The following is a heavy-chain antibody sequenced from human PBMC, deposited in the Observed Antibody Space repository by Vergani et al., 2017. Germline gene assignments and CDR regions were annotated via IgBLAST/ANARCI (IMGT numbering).Heavy chain of an antibody. J-gene: IGHJ4*02. CDR3: ARTYYYGSGSLPY. Sequence: EVQLLESGGGLVQPGGSLRLSCAASGFTFSSYAMSWVRQAPGKGLEWVSYISSSGSTIYYADSVKGRFTISRDNAKNSLYLQMNSLRAEDTAVYYCARTYYYGSGSLPYWGQGTLVTVSS. D-gene: IGHD3-10*01. CDR2: ISSSGSTI. V-gene: IGHV3-48*03. CDR1: GFTFSSYA.